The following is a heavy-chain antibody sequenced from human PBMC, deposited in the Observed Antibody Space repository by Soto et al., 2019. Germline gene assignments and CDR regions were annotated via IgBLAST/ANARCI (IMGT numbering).Heavy chain of an antibody. CDR2: ISPYSGNT. J-gene: IGHJ6*02. CDR3: AMVDNYVTPTPQDV. CDR1: GYIFVNYG. D-gene: IGHD3-16*01. V-gene: IGHV1-18*01. Sequence: QVQLVQSGDEVRKPGSSVKVSCKASGYIFVNYGIAWVRQAPGQGLEWMGWISPYSGNTHYESKVQGRLTMTTDTSTSTAYMDLGSLTSEDTAVYYCAMVDNYVTPTPQDVWGQGTTVTVSS.